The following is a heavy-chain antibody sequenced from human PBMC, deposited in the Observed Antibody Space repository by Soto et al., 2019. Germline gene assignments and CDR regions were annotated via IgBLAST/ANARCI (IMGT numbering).Heavy chain of an antibody. V-gene: IGHV2-5*02. J-gene: IGHJ4*01. D-gene: IGHD2-2*01. CDR3: AHRALGTPAGPEWGY. CDR1: GFSLSTSGVG. Sequence: QITLKESGPTLVKPTQTLTLTCTFSGFSLSTSGVGVGWIRQPPGKALEWLALIYWDDDKRYSPSLKSRLTIPEATTKNLVIRTMTNRDPVVTATYYCAHRALGTPAGPEWGYRGHGTLVTVSS. CDR2: IYWDDDK.